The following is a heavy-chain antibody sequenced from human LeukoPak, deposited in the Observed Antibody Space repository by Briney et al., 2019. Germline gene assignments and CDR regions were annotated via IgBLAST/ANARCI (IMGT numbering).Heavy chain of an antibody. CDR2: ISYDGSNK. CDR3: AGDYGGNFYAFDI. J-gene: IGHJ3*02. V-gene: IGHV3-30*03. Sequence: GRSLSLSCAASGFTFSSYGMHWVRQAPGKGLEWVAVISYDGSNKYYADSVKGRFTISRDNSKNTLYLQMNSLRAEDTAVYYCAGDYGGNFYAFDIWGQGTMVTVSS. D-gene: IGHD4-23*01. CDR1: GFTFSSYG.